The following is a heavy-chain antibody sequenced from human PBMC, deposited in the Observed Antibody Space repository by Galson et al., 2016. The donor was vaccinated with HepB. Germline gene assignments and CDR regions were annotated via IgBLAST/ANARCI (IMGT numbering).Heavy chain of an antibody. CDR3: ARLTGFYHGFGY. CDR2: ISSSSNTI. V-gene: IGHV3-48*04. Sequence: SLRLSCAASGFIFSTYSMNWVRQAPGKGLEWISYISSSSNTIYQADSVKGRFTVSRDNAKNSVYLQMSSLRAEDTAVYYCARLTGFYHGFGYWGQGILVTVSS. D-gene: IGHD3-9*01. J-gene: IGHJ4*02. CDR1: GFIFSTYS.